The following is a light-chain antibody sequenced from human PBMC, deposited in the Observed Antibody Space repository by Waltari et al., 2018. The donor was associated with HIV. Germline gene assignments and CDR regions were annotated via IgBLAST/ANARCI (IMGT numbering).Light chain of an antibody. CDR1: VLSKTF. V-gene: IGLV3-27*01. J-gene: IGLJ2*01. Sequence: SYELTQPSSVSVSPGQTARITCSGDVLSKTFARWFQQKPGQAPVLIIYKDNERPSGSPELFSGSSSGTTVTLTISGAQVDDEADYYCDSATENNLVFGGGTKLTVL. CDR3: DSATENNLV. CDR2: KDN.